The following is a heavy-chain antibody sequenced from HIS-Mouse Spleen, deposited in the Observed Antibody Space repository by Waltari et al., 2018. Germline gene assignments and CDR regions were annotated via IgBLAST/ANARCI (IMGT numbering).Heavy chain of an antibody. J-gene: IGHJ4*02. CDR2: INHSGST. V-gene: IGHV4-34*01. CDR1: GGSFSGYY. D-gene: IGHD6-13*01. CDR3: ARVNSSFDY. Sequence: QVQLQQWGAGLLKPSETLSLTCAVYGGSFSGYYWSCLRQPPGKGLEWIGEINHSGSTNYNPSLKSRVTISVDTSKKNGSRKLSSVTAADKAVYYWARVNSSFDYWGQGTLVTVSS.